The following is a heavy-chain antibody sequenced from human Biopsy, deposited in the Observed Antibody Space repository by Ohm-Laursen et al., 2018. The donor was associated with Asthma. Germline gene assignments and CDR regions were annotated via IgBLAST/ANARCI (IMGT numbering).Heavy chain of an antibody. Sequence: TQTLTLTRTFSGFSLSTSGVGVGWIRQPPGKALEWLALINWNDNKRYSPSLKSRLTITKDTSKNLVVLTMTNMDPVDTATYYCAHRRHGPSVEYYYDSSGYSPFDYWGQGTLVTVSS. J-gene: IGHJ4*02. D-gene: IGHD3-22*01. CDR2: INWNDNK. V-gene: IGHV2-5*01. CDR3: AHRRHGPSVEYYYDSSGYSPFDY. CDR1: GFSLSTSGVG.